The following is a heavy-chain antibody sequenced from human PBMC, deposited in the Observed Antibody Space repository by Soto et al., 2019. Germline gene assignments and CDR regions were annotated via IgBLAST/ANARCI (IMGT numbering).Heavy chain of an antibody. V-gene: IGHV4-34*01. CDR1: GGSFSGSY. Sequence: PSETLSLTCAVYGGSFSGSYWSWIRQPPGKGLEWIGEINHSGSTNYNPSLKSRVTIPVDTSKNQFSLKLSSVTAADTAVYYCATGYCTNGVCYTRTLSGMDVWGQGTTVTVSS. D-gene: IGHD2-8*01. J-gene: IGHJ6*02. CDR2: INHSGST. CDR3: ATGYCTNGVCYTRTLSGMDV.